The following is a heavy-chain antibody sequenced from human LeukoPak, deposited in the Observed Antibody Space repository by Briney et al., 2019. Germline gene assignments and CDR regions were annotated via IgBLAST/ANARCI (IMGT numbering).Heavy chain of an antibody. V-gene: IGHV3-15*01. J-gene: IGHJ4*02. CDR2: FKSEVDGGTI. CDR1: KISFTNAW. CDR3: TTESGKGGY. Sequence: GGSLRLFCVGSKISFTNAWLSWVRQAPGKGLEWVGRFKSEVDGGTIDYAAPIKDRFTISRDDSRNTLYLQMNSLKIEDTAVYFCTTESGKGGYWGQGTLVTVSS. D-gene: IGHD4-23*01.